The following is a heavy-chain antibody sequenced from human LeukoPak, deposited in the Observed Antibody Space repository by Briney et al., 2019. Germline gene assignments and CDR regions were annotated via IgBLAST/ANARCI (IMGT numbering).Heavy chain of an antibody. D-gene: IGHD3-10*01. CDR1: GGTFSNYA. J-gene: IGHJ5*02. V-gene: IGHV1-18*01. Sequence: ASVKVSCKASGGTFSNYAISWVRQAPGQGLEWMGWISAYNGNTNYAQKLQGRVTMTTDTSTSTAYMELRSLRSDDTAVYYCARDFSRRAPMVRGVIPRYNWFDPWGQGTLVTVSS. CDR2: ISAYNGNT. CDR3: ARDFSRRAPMVRGVIPRYNWFDP.